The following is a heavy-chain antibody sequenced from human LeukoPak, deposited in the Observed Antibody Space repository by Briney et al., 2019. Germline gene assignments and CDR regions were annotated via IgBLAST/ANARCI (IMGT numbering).Heavy chain of an antibody. CDR2: IIPIFGTA. CDR3: AVGASGSGWSHFDY. CDR1: GGTFSSYA. J-gene: IGHJ4*02. D-gene: IGHD6-19*01. Sequence: SVKVSCKASGGTFSSYAISWVRQAPGQGLEWMGGIIPIFGTANYAQKFQGRVTITADESTSTAYMELSSLRSEDTAVYYCAVGASGSGWSHFDYWGQGTLVTVSS. V-gene: IGHV1-69*13.